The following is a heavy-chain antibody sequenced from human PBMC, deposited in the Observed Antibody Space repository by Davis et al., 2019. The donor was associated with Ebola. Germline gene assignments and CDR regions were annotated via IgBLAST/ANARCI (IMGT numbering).Heavy chain of an antibody. V-gene: IGHV3-30*18. D-gene: IGHD5-18*01. CDR2: ISYDGSNK. CDR3: AKGKDTAMVYVPHDY. Sequence: PCAASGFTFSSYGMHWVRQAPGKGLEWVAVISYDGSNKYYADSVKGRFTISRDNSKNTLYLQMNSLRAEDTAVYYCAKGKDTAMVYVPHDYWGQGTLVTVSS. CDR1: GFTFSSYG. J-gene: IGHJ4*02.